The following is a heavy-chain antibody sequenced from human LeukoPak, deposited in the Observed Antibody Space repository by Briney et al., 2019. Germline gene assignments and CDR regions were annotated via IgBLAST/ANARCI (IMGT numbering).Heavy chain of an antibody. V-gene: IGHV4-61*01. Sequence: SETLSLTCSVSGGSVSSGSYYWSWIRQPPWKGLEWIGYIYYSGSTNYNPSLKSRVTISVDTSKNQFSLKLSSVTAADTAVYYCARSIRYYGSGSYYQRYWYFDLWGRGTLVTVSS. CDR1: GGSVSSGSYY. D-gene: IGHD3-10*01. CDR3: ARSIRYYGSGSYYQRYWYFDL. CDR2: IYYSGST. J-gene: IGHJ2*01.